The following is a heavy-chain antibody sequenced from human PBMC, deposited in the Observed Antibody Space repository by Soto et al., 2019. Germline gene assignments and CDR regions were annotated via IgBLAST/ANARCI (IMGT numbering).Heavy chain of an antibody. V-gene: IGHV1-2*02. J-gene: IGHJ4*02. CDR3: GRGRSGQIVVFY. CDR1: GYTFTGHY. Sequence: ASVKVSCKASGYTFTGHYIHWVRQAPEQGPEWMGEIGPESGATRYAQKFQGRVTMTRDMSITTVYMELNNLSPDDTAVYYCGRGRSGQIVVFYWGQGTPVTVS. CDR2: IGPESGAT. D-gene: IGHD1-26*01.